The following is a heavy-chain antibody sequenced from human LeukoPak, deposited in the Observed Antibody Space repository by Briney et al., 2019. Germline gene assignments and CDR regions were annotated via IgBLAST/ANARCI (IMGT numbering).Heavy chain of an antibody. Sequence: GGSLRLSCAASGFTFSSYWMSWVRQAPGKGLEWVANINQDGSEKYYVDSVKGRFTISRDNAKNSLYLQMSSLRAEDTAVYYCAKDVSGVSFPIAAAEPYGYWGQGTLVTVSS. CDR1: GFTFSSYW. D-gene: IGHD6-13*01. CDR2: INQDGSEK. V-gene: IGHV3-7*03. CDR3: AKDVSGVSFPIAAAEPYGY. J-gene: IGHJ4*02.